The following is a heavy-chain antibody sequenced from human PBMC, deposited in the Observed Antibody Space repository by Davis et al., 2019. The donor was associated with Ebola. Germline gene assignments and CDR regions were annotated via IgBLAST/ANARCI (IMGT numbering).Heavy chain of an antibody. Sequence: SLKIPCAASGFTFDDYAMHWVRQAPGKGLEWVAGIGWNSGDKGYADSVKGRFTISRDNAKNSLFLQMNSLRADDTALYYCAKDVRGAILFLYGLDVWGQGTTVTVS. CDR1: GFTFDDYA. CDR3: AKDVRGAILFLYGLDV. D-gene: IGHD2-15*01. J-gene: IGHJ6*02. V-gene: IGHV3-9*01. CDR2: IGWNSGDK.